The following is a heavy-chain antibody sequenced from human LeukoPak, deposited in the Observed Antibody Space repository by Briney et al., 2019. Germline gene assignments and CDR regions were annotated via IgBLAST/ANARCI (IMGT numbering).Heavy chain of an antibody. CDR1: GFTFSSYW. V-gene: IGHV3-7*03. CDR3: ARVGSSSWYYFDY. CDR2: IKQDGSEK. Sequence: GGSLRLSCAASGFTFSSYWMSWVRQAPGKGLEWVTNIKQDGSEKYYVDSVKGRFTISRDNAKNSLYLQMNSLRAEDTAVYYCARVGSSSWYYFDYWGQGTLVTVSS. D-gene: IGHD6-13*01. J-gene: IGHJ4*02.